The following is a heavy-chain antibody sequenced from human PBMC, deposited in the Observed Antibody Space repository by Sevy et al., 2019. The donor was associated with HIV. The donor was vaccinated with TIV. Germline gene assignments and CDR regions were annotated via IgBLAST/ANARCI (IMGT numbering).Heavy chain of an antibody. V-gene: IGHV1-69*13. CDR2: IIPIFGTA. D-gene: IGHD2-2*01. J-gene: IGHJ6*02. CDR3: ARQDIVVVPAAPPEYYYYGMDV. Sequence: ASVKVSCKASGGTFSSYAISWVRQAPGQGLEWMGGIIPIFGTANYAQKFQGRVTITADESTRTAYMELSSLRSEDTAVYYCARQDIVVVPAAPPEYYYYGMDVWGQGTTVTVSS. CDR1: GGTFSSYA.